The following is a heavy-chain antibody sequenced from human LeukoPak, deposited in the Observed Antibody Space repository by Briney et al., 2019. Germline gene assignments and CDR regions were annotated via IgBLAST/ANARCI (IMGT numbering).Heavy chain of an antibody. D-gene: IGHD3-10*01. CDR3: AKRMIRGVNHDAFDL. J-gene: IGHJ3*01. V-gene: IGHV3-23*01. CDR2: VSGSGGST. CDR1: GFTFSNYG. Sequence: GESLRLSCAASGFTFSNYGMSWVRQAPGKGLEWVSAVSGSGGSTYYADSVKGLFTISRDNSKNTLYLQMNSLRAEDTAVYYCAKRMIRGVNHDAFDLWGQGTMVTVSS.